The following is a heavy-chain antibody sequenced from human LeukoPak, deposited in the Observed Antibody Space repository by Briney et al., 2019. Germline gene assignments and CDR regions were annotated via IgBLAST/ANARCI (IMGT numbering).Heavy chain of an antibody. CDR2: ISSSSSYT. V-gene: IGHV3-11*03. CDR3: ARTMGSTASYNYYGMDV. CDR1: GFTFSDYY. D-gene: IGHD1-26*01. J-gene: IGHJ6*02. Sequence: PGGSLRLSCAGSGFTFSDYYMIWIRQAPGKGLEWVSYISSSSSYTNYAHSAKGRFTICRDNAKKSLFLQMNSLRVEDTAVYYCARTMGSTASYNYYGMDVWGRGATVTVSS.